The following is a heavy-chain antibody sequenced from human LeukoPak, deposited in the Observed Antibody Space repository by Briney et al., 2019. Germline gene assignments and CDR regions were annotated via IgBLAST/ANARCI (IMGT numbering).Heavy chain of an antibody. CDR3: ARVARRGADTMGDFDY. D-gene: IGHD1-26*01. Sequence: PSETLSLTCTVSGGSIGSDIFYWSWIRQPAGKGLEWIGRIYSNGRTNYNPSLKSRVTVSADTSKSQFSLNLKSVTAADTAVYYCARVARRGADTMGDFDYWGQGTLVTVSS. CDR2: IYSNGRT. J-gene: IGHJ4*02. V-gene: IGHV4-61*02. CDR1: GGSIGSDIFY.